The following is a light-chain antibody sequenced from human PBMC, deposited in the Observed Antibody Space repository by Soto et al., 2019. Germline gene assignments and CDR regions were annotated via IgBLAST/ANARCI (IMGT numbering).Light chain of an antibody. CDR3: QQYYNWPFT. CDR1: QSVGIN. J-gene: IGKJ3*01. CDR2: AVA. Sequence: EIVMTQSPATLSVSPGEGATLSCRASQSVGINLAWYQQKLGQAPRLLIYAVAARATGIPGRFSGSGSGTEFTLSIRSLQSEDFAFYYCQQYYNWPFTFGPGTKVDIQ. V-gene: IGKV3-15*01.